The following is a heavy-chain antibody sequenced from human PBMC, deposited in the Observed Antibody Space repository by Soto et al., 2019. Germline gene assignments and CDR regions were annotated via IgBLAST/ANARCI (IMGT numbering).Heavy chain of an antibody. J-gene: IGHJ4*02. Sequence: GGSLRLSCAASGFTFSSYAMSWVRQAPGKGLEWVSAISGSGGSTYYADSVKGRFTISRDNSKNTLYLQMNSRRAEDTAVYYCAKEEVYSSSWSQDYWGQGTMVTVSS. CDR1: GFTFSSYA. CDR3: AKEEVYSSSWSQDY. D-gene: IGHD6-13*01. V-gene: IGHV3-23*01. CDR2: ISGSGGST.